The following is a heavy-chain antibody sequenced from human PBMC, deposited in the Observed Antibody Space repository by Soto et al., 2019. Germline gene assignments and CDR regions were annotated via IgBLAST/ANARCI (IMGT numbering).Heavy chain of an antibody. Sequence: PGGSLRLSCAASGFTFSSYSMNWVRQAPGKGLEWVSYISSSSSTIYYADSVKGRFTISRDNAKNSLYLQMNSLRAEDTAVYYCARPPPRVVIPDYYYYYMDVWGKGTTVTVSS. D-gene: IGHD3-22*01. V-gene: IGHV3-48*01. CDR3: ARPPPRVVIPDYYYYYMDV. CDR1: GFTFSSYS. J-gene: IGHJ6*03. CDR2: ISSSSSTI.